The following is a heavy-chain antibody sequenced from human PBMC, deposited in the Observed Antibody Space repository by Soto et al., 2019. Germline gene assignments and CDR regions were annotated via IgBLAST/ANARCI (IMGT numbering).Heavy chain of an antibody. Sequence: QITLKESGPTLVKPTQTLTLTCTFSGFSLTSSGVSVGWIHQPPGQALEWLALIYWDDDKRYSPSLKSRLTITKDTSKNQVVLTMSNMDPVDTATYYCAHTIPARFDYWGQGTLVTVSS. J-gene: IGHJ4*02. CDR2: IYWDDDK. D-gene: IGHD6-25*01. V-gene: IGHV2-5*02. CDR1: GFSLTSSGVS. CDR3: AHTIPARFDY.